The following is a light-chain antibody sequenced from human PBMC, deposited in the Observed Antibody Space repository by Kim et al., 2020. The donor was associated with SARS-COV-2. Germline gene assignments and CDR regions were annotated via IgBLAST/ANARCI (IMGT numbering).Light chain of an antibody. CDR3: QQSYRTPYS. V-gene: IGKV1-39*01. Sequence: DTQMTQAPSSLSASVGDRVTITCRASQSIGRYLNWYQQKPGKAPMLLIYAASSLQGGVPSRFSGSRSGTDFTLTISSLKPEDFATYYCQQSYRTPYSFGQGTKLEI. CDR1: QSIGRY. J-gene: IGKJ2*01. CDR2: AAS.